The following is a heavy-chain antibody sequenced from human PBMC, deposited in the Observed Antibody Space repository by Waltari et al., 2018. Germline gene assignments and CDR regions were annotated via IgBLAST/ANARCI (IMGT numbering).Heavy chain of an antibody. CDR1: GFTFKNYA. J-gene: IGHJ4*02. D-gene: IGHD3-10*01. V-gene: IGHV3-23*01. Sequence: EVRLLESGGGLVQPGGALGLSCGAPGFTFKNYAMSWVRRAPGRGLEWLSVISGSGSSSYFADSVKGRFTISRDNSENTLYLHMSSLRAEDTALYYCAKASRGVVVVPSAIGSWGQGILVTVSS. CDR2: ISGSGSSS. CDR3: AKASRGVVVVPSAIGS.